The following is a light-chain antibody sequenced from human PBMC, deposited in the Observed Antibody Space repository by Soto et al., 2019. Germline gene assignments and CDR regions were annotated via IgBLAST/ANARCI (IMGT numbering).Light chain of an antibody. Sequence: DIVMTQSPDSLAVSLGERATINCKSSRSVLFRSDNENYLAWYQQKPGQPPKLLIYWASTRESGVPDRFSGSGSRIDFTLTISSLQAEDVAVYYCQQYYSSPCTFGQGTKLEI. V-gene: IGKV4-1*01. CDR3: QQYYSSPCT. CDR1: RSVLFRSDNENY. J-gene: IGKJ2*02. CDR2: WAS.